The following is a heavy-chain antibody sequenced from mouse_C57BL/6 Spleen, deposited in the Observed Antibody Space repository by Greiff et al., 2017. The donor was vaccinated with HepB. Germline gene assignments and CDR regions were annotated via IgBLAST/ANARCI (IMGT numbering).Heavy chain of an antibody. CDR2: ISSGSSTI. CDR1: GFTFSDYG. CDR3: DRLGTDWYFDV. V-gene: IGHV5-17*01. D-gene: IGHD4-1*01. J-gene: IGHJ1*03. Sequence: EVQLVESGGGLVKPGGSLKLSCAASGFTFSDYGMHWVRQAPEKGLEWVAYISSGSSTIYYADTVKGRFTISRDNAKNTLFLQMTSLRSEDTAMCYCDRLGTDWYFDVWGTGTTVTVSS.